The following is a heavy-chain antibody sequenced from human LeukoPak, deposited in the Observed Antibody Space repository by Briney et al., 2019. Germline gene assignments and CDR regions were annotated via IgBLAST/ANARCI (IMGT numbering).Heavy chain of an antibody. V-gene: IGHV3-15*01. Sequence: GGSLRLSCAASGFIFSNAWMSWVRQAPGKGLEWVGRIKRKTDDGTADYAAPVKGRFSISRDDSKNTLYLQMNSLKMEDTALYYCATYLTWDSQGDYWGQGTLVTVSS. CDR3: ATYLTWDSQGDY. D-gene: IGHD1-26*01. CDR1: GFIFSNAW. CDR2: IKRKTDDGTA. J-gene: IGHJ4*02.